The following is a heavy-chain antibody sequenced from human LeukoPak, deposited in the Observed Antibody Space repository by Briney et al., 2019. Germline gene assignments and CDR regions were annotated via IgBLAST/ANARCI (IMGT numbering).Heavy chain of an antibody. CDR1: GYSFTSYW. CDR2: IYPGDSDT. V-gene: IGHV5-51*01. J-gene: IGHJ6*03. Sequence: GESLKISCKGSGYSFTSYWIGWVRQMPGKGLEWMGIIYPGDSDTRYSPSFQGQVTISADKSISTAYLQWSSLKASDTAMYYCAIIVVVPAATQGGDYYYYYYMDVWGKGTTVTVSS. D-gene: IGHD2-2*01. CDR3: AIIVVVPAATQGGDYYYYYYMDV.